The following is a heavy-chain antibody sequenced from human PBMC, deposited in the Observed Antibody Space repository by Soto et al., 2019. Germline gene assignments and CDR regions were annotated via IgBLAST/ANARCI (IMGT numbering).Heavy chain of an antibody. Sequence: SETLSLTCTVSGASISRYYWSWIRQSPGKGLEWIGYLYNTGSTIYNPSLKSRVTISVDTSKNQFSLKMNSVTAADTAVYYCARDHYYDSSGYYYVGFDYWGQGTLVTVS. J-gene: IGHJ4*02. CDR3: ARDHYYDSSGYYYVGFDY. V-gene: IGHV4-59*01. D-gene: IGHD3-22*01. CDR1: GASISRYY. CDR2: LYNTGST.